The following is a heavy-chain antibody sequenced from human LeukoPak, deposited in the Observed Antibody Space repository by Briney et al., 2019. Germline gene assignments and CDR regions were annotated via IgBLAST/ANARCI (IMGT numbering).Heavy chain of an antibody. CDR2: IYYSGST. D-gene: IGHD3-9*01. CDR1: GGSISSYY. J-gene: IGHJ5*02. CDR3: ARRRYFENWFDP. V-gene: IGHV4-59*01. Sequence: SETLSLTCTVPGGSISSYYWSWIRQPPGKGLEWIGYIYYSGSTNYNPSLKSRVTISVDTSKNQFSLKLSSVTAADTAVYYCARRRYFENWFDPWGQGTLVTVSS.